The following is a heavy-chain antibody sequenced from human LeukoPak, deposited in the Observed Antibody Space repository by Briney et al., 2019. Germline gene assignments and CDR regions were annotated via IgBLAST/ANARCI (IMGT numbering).Heavy chain of an antibody. J-gene: IGHJ4*02. D-gene: IGHD3-10*01. CDR3: GHHSSYGSGYFDY. CDR2: INPNSGGT. CDR1: GYTFTGYY. V-gene: IGHV1-2*02. Sequence: ASVKVSCKASGYTFTGYYMHWVRQAPGQGLEWMGWINPNSGGTNYAQKFQGRVTMTRDTSISTAYMELSRLRSDDTAVYYCGHHSSYGSGYFDYWGQGTLVTVSS.